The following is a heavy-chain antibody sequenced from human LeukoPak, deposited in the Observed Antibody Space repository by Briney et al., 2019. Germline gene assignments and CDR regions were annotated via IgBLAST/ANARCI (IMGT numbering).Heavy chain of an antibody. V-gene: IGHV4-61*01. CDR2: ISYTGST. CDR1: GGPVSSFSYY. Sequence: SETLSLTCTVSGGPVSSFSYYWNWIRQPPGKRLEWIGYISYTGSTNYNPSLKSRVTISVDKSKNQFSLKLSSVTAADTAVYYCARDRGSPYSGSYLDYWGQGTLVTVSS. J-gene: IGHJ4*02. CDR3: ARDRGSPYSGSYLDY. D-gene: IGHD1-26*01.